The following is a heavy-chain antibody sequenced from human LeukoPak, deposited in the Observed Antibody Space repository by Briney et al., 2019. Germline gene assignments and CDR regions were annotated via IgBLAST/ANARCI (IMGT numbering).Heavy chain of an antibody. CDR3: ARGSILDS. CDR2: TYYRSKWCN. Sequence: SQTLSLTCAISGDSVSSNSAAWNWIRQSPSRGLEWLGRTYYRSKWCNDYAISVKGRITINPDTSKNQFSLHLSSVTPEDTAVYFCARGSILDSWGQGILVTVSS. J-gene: IGHJ4*02. V-gene: IGHV6-1*01. CDR1: GDSVSSNSAA.